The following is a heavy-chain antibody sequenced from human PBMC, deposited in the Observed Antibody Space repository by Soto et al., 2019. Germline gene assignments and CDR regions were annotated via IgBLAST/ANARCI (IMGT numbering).Heavy chain of an antibody. CDR1: GFTFSSYW. D-gene: IGHD1-26*01. V-gene: IGHV3-74*01. J-gene: IGHJ2*01. CDR2: INSDGSST. CDR3: ARGGSLNWYFDL. Sequence: EVQLVESGGGLVQPGGSLRLSCAASGFTFSSYWMHWVRQAPGKGLVWVSRINSDGSSTSYADSVKGRFTISRDNAKNALYLQMTSLRAADTAVYYCARGGSLNWYFDLWGRGTLVTVSS.